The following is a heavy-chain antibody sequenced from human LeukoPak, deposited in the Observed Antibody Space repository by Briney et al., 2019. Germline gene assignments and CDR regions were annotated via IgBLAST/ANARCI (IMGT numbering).Heavy chain of an antibody. CDR1: GYTFTSYG. V-gene: IGHV1-18*01. J-gene: IGHJ4*02. Sequence: ASVKVSCKASGYTFTSYGISWVRQAPGQGLEWMGWISAYNGNTNYAQKLQGRVTMTTDTSTSTAYMELSRLRSDDTAVYYCARAGVLLWFGELKPIDYWGQGTLVTVSS. D-gene: IGHD3-10*01. CDR3: ARAGVLLWFGELKPIDY. CDR2: ISAYNGNT.